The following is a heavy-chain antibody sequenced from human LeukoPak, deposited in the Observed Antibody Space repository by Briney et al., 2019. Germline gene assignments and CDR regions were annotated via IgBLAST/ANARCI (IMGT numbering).Heavy chain of an antibody. J-gene: IGHJ4*02. Sequence: QTGGSLRLSCAASGFTFSSYGMHWVRQAPGKGLEWVAVIWYDGSNKYYADSVKGRFTISRDNSKNTLYLQMNSLRAEDTAVYYCARASNSGRYYDSSGYSYFDYWGQGTLVTVSS. CDR2: IWYDGSNK. V-gene: IGHV3-33*01. CDR1: GFTFSSYG. CDR3: ARASNSGRYYDSSGYSYFDY. D-gene: IGHD3-22*01.